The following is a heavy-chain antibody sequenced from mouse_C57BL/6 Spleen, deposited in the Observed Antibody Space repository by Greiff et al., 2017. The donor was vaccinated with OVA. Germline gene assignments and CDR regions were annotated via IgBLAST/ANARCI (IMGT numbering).Heavy chain of an antibody. J-gene: IGHJ2*01. CDR3: ARDPWDAETFAFDY. CDR1: GFTFSDYY. D-gene: IGHD4-1*01. CDR2: INYDGSST. V-gene: IGHV5-16*01. Sequence: EVKLMESEGGLVQPGSSMKLSCTASGFTFSDYYMAWVRQVPEKGLEWVANINYDGSSTYYLDSLKSRFIISRDNAKNILYLQMSSLKSEDTATYYCARDPWDAETFAFDYWGQGTTLTVSS.